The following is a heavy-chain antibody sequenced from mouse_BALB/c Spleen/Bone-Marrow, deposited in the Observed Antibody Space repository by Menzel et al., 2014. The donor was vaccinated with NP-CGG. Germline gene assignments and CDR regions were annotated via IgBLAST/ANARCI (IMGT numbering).Heavy chain of an antibody. Sequence: DVHLVESGGGLVKPGGSLKLSCAASGFTFSSYAMSWVRQTPEKRLEWVASITRGGNTYYPDGVKGRFTISRDNARDILYLQMSSLRSEDTAMYYCARGEIYYYGSTHYFDYWGQGTTLTVSS. CDR3: ARGEIYYYGSTHYFDY. CDR2: ITRGGNT. CDR1: GFTFSSYA. J-gene: IGHJ2*01. V-gene: IGHV5-6-5*01. D-gene: IGHD1-1*01.